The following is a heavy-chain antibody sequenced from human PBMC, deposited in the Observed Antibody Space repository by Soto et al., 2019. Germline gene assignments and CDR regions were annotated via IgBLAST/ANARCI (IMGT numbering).Heavy chain of an antibody. V-gene: IGHV1-18*01. Sequence: QIQLLQSGAEVKKPGTSVKVSCQASGYTFTTYGIIWVRQAPGQGLEWMGWINPNSGHTNYAQNLKDRATMTTDTSTNTAYMELRTLTSDDTAVYFCARGQVVNFDNWFDPWGQGTLVTVSS. J-gene: IGHJ5*02. CDR2: INPNSGHT. CDR3: ARGQVVNFDNWFDP. D-gene: IGHD3-22*01. CDR1: GYTFTTYG.